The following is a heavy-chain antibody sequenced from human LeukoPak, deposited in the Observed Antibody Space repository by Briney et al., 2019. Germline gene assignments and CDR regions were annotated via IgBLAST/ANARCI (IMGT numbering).Heavy chain of an antibody. V-gene: IGHV3-23*01. D-gene: IGHD6-13*01. CDR3: AKGNHAIAAAGNWFDP. J-gene: IGHJ5*02. CDR2: ISGSGGST. CDR1: GFTFSSYE. Sequence: GGSLRLSCAASGFTFSSYEMNWVRQAPGKGLEWVSAISGSGGSTYYADSVKGRFTISRDNSKNTLYLQMNSLRAEDTAIYYCAKGNHAIAAAGNWFDPWGQGTLVTVSS.